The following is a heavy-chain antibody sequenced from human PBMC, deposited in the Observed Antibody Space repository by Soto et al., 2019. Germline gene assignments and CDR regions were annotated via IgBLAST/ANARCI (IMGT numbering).Heavy chain of an antibody. CDR1: GGSISSGGYS. CDR2: IYHSGST. CDR3: ARGAARLDY. D-gene: IGHD6-6*01. V-gene: IGHV4-30-2*01. J-gene: IGHJ4*02. Sequence: PSETLSLTCAVSGGSISSGGYSWSWIRQPPGKGLEWIGYIYHSGSTYYNPSLKSRVTISVDRSKNQFSLKLSSVTAADTAVYYCARGAARLDYWGQGTLVTVSS.